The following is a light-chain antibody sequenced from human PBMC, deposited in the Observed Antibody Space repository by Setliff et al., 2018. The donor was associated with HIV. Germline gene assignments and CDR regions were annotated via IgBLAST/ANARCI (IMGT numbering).Light chain of an antibody. CDR1: NSDVGGYNY. V-gene: IGLV2-14*01. CDR2: EVS. CDR3: SSYTNTNTGV. J-gene: IGLJ1*01. Sequence: QSALAQPASVSGSPGQSITISCTGSNSDVGGYNYVSWYQQHPGKAPKLMIYEVSNRPSGVSSRFSGSKSGNTASLTISGLQAEDEADYYCSSYTNTNTGVFGTGTKSPS.